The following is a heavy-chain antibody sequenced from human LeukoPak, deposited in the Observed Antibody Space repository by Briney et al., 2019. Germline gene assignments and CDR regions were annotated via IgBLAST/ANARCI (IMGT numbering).Heavy chain of an antibody. CDR2: IYYSGST. J-gene: IGHJ4*02. Sequence: PSETLSLTCSVSGDSISSSSSYWGWIRQPPGKGLEWIGSIYYSGSTYYNPSLKSRVTISLDTSKNQFSLRLSSVTAADTAVYYCARVSGSYYRGVDYWGQGTLVTVSS. CDR3: ARVSGSYYRGVDY. V-gene: IGHV4-39*07. CDR1: GDSISSSSSY. D-gene: IGHD1-26*01.